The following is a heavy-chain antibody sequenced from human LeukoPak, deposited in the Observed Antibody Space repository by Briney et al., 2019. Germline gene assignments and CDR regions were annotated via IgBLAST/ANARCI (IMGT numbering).Heavy chain of an antibody. CDR2: IYHSGST. J-gene: IGHJ4*02. Sequence: ASETLSLTCAVSGYSISSGYYWGWIRQPPGKGLEWIGSIYHSGSTHYNPSLKSRVTISVDTSKNEFSLKLSSVTAADTAVYYCARNNTLMMYPRGGEDKGFDYWGQGTLVTVSS. D-gene: IGHD2-8*01. V-gene: IGHV4-38-2*01. CDR1: GYSISSGYY. CDR3: ARNNTLMMYPRGGEDKGFDY.